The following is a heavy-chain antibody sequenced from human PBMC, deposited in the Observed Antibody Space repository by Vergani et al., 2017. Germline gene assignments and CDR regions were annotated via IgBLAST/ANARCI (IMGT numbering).Heavy chain of an antibody. CDR3: GRDSYGSGYYYGMDV. CDR2: IIPMFGTT. CDR1: GGTFGTYG. J-gene: IGHJ6*02. V-gene: IGHV1-69*13. D-gene: IGHD3-10*01. Sequence: QVQLVQSGAEVKKPGSSIKVSCKASGGTFGTYGITWVRQAPGQGLEWIGRIIPMFGTTNYAQKFQGRVTIIADKSTSTSYMELSSLKSEDTAKYYCGRDSYGSGYYYGMDVLAQGTTVTVSS.